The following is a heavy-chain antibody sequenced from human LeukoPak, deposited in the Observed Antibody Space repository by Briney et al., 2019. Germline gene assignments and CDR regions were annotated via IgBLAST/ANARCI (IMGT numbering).Heavy chain of an antibody. V-gene: IGHV1-69*13. D-gene: IGHD3-22*01. CDR2: IIPIFGTA. Sequence: GASVKVSCKASGGTFSSYAISWVRQAPGQGLEWMGGIIPIFGTANYAQKFQGRVTITADESTSTAYMDLSSLRSEDTAVYYCASGGATQSSVLYYYYYYMDVWGKGTTVTVSS. CDR3: ASGGATQSSVLYYYYYYMDV. CDR1: GGTFSSYA. J-gene: IGHJ6*03.